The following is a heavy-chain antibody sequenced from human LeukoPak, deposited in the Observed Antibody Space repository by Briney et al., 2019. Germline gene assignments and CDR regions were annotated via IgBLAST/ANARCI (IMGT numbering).Heavy chain of an antibody. J-gene: IGHJ3*02. Sequence: PGGSLRLSCAASGFTFSNYEMNWVRQAPGKGLERLSYISSSGRAINYADSVKGRFTISRDNAKNSLFLQMNSLRAEDTAVYYRASEGDWGNHDAFDIWGQGTMVTVSS. CDR1: GFTFSNYE. CDR2: ISSSGRAI. V-gene: IGHV3-48*03. CDR3: ASEGDWGNHDAFDI. D-gene: IGHD2-21*02.